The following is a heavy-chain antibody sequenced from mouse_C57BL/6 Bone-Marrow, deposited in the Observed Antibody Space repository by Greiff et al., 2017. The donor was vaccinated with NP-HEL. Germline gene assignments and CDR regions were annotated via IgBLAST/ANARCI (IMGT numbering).Heavy chain of an antibody. CDR3: ARSGYYGSSYDYFDY. Sequence: VQLQQPGAELVKPGASVKMSCKASGYTFTSYWITWVKQRPGQGLEWIGDIYPGSGSTNYNEKFKSKATLIVDTSSSTAYMQLSSLTSEDSAVYYCARSGYYGSSYDYFDYWGQGTTLTVSS. CDR1: GYTFTSYW. V-gene: IGHV1-55*01. CDR2: IYPGSGST. J-gene: IGHJ2*01. D-gene: IGHD1-1*01.